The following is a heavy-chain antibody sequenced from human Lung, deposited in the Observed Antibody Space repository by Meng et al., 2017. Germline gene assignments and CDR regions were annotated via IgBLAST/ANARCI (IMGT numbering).Heavy chain of an antibody. J-gene: IGHJ4*02. CDR2: INHSGST. Sequence: QVPLQECGAGLVKPSETLSLTCVGSGGSFSDYYWSWIRQPPGKGLEWIGEINHSGSTNYNPSLESRATISVDTSQNNLSLKLSSVTAADSAVYYCARGPTTMAHDFDYWGQGTLVTVSS. CDR3: ARGPTTMAHDFDY. D-gene: IGHD4-11*01. CDR1: GGSFSDYY. V-gene: IGHV4-34*01.